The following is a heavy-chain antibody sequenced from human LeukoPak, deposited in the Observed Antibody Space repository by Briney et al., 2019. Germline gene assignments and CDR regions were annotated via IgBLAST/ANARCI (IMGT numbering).Heavy chain of an antibody. CDR3: ARDSPVVDIENFDY. D-gene: IGHD3-9*01. Sequence: SVKVSCKASGGTFSSYAISWVRQAPGQGLEWMGGIIPIFGTANYAQKFQGRVTITADKSTSTAYMELSSLRSEDTAVYYCARDSPVVDIENFDYWGQGTLVTVSS. J-gene: IGHJ4*02. V-gene: IGHV1-69*06. CDR1: GGTFSSYA. CDR2: IIPIFGTA.